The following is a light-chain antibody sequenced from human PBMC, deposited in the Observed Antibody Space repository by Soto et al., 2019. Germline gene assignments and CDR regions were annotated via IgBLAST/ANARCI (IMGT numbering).Light chain of an antibody. CDR3: QQYGDSPQT. Sequence: IVMTQSPVTLSVSPWERATLSCRASQTVNSNYLAWYQQRRGQAPRLLIYGASNRATAIPDRFSGSGFGTDFTLTITRLEPEDFAVYYCQQYGDSPQTFGPGTKVDIK. V-gene: IGKV3-20*01. J-gene: IGKJ1*01. CDR1: QTVNSNY. CDR2: GAS.